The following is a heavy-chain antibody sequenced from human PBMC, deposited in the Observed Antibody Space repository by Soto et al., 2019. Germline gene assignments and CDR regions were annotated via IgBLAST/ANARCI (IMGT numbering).Heavy chain of an antibody. CDR2: INPNGGST. CDR3: AKIGTYSGVGTYSGGHFDN. V-gene: IGHV1-46*01. CDR1: GYTFTSYY. J-gene: IGHJ4*02. Sequence: ASVKVSCKASGYTFTSYYMHWVRQAPGQGLEWMGIINPNGGSTSYAQKFQGRVTMTRDTSTSTVYMELNSLRSEDTAVYYCAKIGTYSGVGTYSGGHFDNWGQGTLVTVSS. D-gene: IGHD1-26*01.